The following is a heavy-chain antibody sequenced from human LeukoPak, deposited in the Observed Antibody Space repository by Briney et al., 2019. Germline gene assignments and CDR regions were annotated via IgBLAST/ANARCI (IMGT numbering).Heavy chain of an antibody. CDR1: GFTFTSYV. D-gene: IGHD6-6*01. CDR3: AKGSSSSRPYYFDY. Sequence: PGGSLRLSCVASGFTFTSYVMGWVRQAPGEGLEWVSAITGGGGDTYYADSVKGRFTVSRDNSKNTVYLQMNSLSVEDTAMYYCAKGSSSSRPYYFDYWGQGTLVTVSS. J-gene: IGHJ4*02. V-gene: IGHV3-23*01. CDR2: ITGGGGDT.